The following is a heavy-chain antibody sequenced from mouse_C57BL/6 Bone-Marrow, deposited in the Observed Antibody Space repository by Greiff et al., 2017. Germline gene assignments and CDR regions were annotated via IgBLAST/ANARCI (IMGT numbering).Heavy chain of an antibody. CDR3: AREDYYGSSYASFAY. V-gene: IGHV2-2*01. D-gene: IGHD1-1*01. CDR2: IWSGGST. CDR1: GFSLTSYG. Sequence: VKVEESGPGLVQPSQSLSITCTVSGFSLTSYGVHWVRQSPGKGLEWLGVIWSGGSTDYNAAFISRLSISKDNSKSQVFFKMNSLQADDTAIYYCAREDYYGSSYASFAYWGQGTLVTVSA. J-gene: IGHJ3*01.